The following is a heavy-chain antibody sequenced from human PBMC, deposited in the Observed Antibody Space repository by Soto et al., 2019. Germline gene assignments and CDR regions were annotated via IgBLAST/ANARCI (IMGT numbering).Heavy chain of an antibody. V-gene: IGHV6-1*01. CDR3: ASDRGPIRGEVRGNWFDP. CDR1: GDSVSSNSAA. D-gene: IGHD3-16*01. CDR2: TYYRSKWYN. Sequence: QVQLQQPGPELVKPSQTLSLTCAISGDSVSSNSAAWNRIRQSPSRGLEWLGRTYYRSKWYNDYAVSVKSRMTIDPGTPKHQFSLQVKSVAPEDTAVDYGASDRGPIRGEVRGNWFDPWCQGTLVTVSS. J-gene: IGHJ5*02.